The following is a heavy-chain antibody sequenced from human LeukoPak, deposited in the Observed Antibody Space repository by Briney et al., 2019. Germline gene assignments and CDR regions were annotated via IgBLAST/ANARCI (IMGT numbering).Heavy chain of an antibody. Sequence: PSETLSLTCTVSGGSISSSSYYWGWIRQPPGKGLEWIGSIYYSGSTYYNPSLKSRVTISVGTSKNQFSLKLSSVTAADTAVYYCARGYYYDSSGYYFDYWGQGTLVTVSS. CDR2: IYYSGST. J-gene: IGHJ4*02. V-gene: IGHV4-39*01. CDR3: ARGYYYDSSGYYFDY. D-gene: IGHD3-22*01. CDR1: GGSISSSSYY.